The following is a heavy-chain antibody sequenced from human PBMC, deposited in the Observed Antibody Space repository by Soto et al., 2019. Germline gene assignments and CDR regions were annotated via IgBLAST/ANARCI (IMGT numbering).Heavy chain of an antibody. D-gene: IGHD3-10*01. CDR1: GGSISSYY. Sequence: SETLSLTCTVSGGSISSYYWSWIRQPPGKGLEWIGYIYYSGSTNYNPSLKSRVTISVDTSKNQFSLKLSSVTAADTAVYYCARHVPHGSGRYYFDYWGQGTLVPVSS. CDR2: IYYSGST. V-gene: IGHV4-59*08. CDR3: ARHVPHGSGRYYFDY. J-gene: IGHJ4*02.